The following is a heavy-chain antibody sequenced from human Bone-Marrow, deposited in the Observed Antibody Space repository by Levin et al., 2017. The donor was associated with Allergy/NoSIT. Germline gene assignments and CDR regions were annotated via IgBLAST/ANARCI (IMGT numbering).Heavy chain of an antibody. CDR2: IYHSGTT. D-gene: IGHD4-17*01. CDR1: GGSIRSGGFY. J-gene: IGHJ4*02. Sequence: PSETLSLTCTDSGGSIRSGGFYWNWIRQHPGKGLEWIGYIYHSGTTNYNPSFKSRVTISEDRSQNQVSLKLDSVTFADTAVYFCTREGEYGDSYDWGQGILVTVSS. V-gene: IGHV4-31*03. CDR3: TREGEYGDSYD.